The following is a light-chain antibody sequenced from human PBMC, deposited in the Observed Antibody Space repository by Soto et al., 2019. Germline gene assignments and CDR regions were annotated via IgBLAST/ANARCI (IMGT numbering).Light chain of an antibody. CDR2: GAS. CDR1: QSVGSGS. V-gene: IGKV3-20*01. Sequence: EIVVTQSPGTLSLSPGERATLSCRASQSVGSGSLLWYQHKPGQAPRLLISGASNSATGIPDRFSGSGSGTDVTLPISRLNTQDFAVYYCHQDVSSPLMYIFGQDTNLEIK. J-gene: IGKJ2*01. CDR3: HQDVSSPLMYI.